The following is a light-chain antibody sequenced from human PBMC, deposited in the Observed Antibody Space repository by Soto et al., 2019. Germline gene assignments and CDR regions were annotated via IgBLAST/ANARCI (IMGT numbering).Light chain of an antibody. CDR2: GAS. CDR1: QSVSSSY. Sequence: EIVLTQSPGTLSLSPGERATLSCRASQSVSSSYLAWYQQKPGQAPRLLIYGASSRATGIPDRFSGSGSGTDFTLTISRLEPEDFAVSYCQQYGSSRGLTFGGGTKVEIK. J-gene: IGKJ4*01. V-gene: IGKV3-20*01. CDR3: QQYGSSRGLT.